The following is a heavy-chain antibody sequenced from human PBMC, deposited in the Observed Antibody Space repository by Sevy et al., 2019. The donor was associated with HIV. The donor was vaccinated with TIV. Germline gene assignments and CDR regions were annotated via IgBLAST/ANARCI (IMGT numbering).Heavy chain of an antibody. CDR3: AREEGIAAGGSFDY. CDR2: ISADNDNT. CDR1: GYIFTSYV. Sequence: ASVKVSCKASGYIFTSYVINWVRQAPGQGLEWMGWISADNDNTNYAQKLQGRVTMTTDTSTSTAYMEPRSLRSDDTAVYYCAREEGIAAGGSFDYWGQGTLVTVSS. V-gene: IGHV1-18*01. J-gene: IGHJ4*02. D-gene: IGHD6-13*01.